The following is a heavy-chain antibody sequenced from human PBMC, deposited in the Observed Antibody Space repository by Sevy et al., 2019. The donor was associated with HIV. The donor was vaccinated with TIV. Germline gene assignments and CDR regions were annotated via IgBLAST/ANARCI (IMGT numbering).Heavy chain of an antibody. V-gene: IGHV1-18*01. CDR2: ISAYNGNT. D-gene: IGHD2-21*01. Sequence: ASVKVSCKASGYTFTSYGISWVRQAPGQGLEWMGWISAYNGNTNYAQKLQGRVTMTTDTSTSTAYMELGGLRSDDTAVYYCARVIISLNYYYYGMDVWGQGTTVTVSS. CDR3: ARVIISLNYYYYGMDV. CDR1: GYTFTSYG. J-gene: IGHJ6*02.